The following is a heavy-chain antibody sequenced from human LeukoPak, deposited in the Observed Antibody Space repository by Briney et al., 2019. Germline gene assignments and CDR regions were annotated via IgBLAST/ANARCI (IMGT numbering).Heavy chain of an antibody. CDR1: GYTFTSYD. J-gene: IGHJ4*02. CDR2: MNPNSGNT. Sequence: ASVKVSCKASGYTFTSYDINWVRQATGQGLEWMGWMNPNSGNTGYAQKFQGRVTMTRNTSISTAYMELSSLRSEDTAVYYCARRGHDYVWGSLYYFDYWGQGTLVTVSS. D-gene: IGHD3-16*01. CDR3: ARRGHDYVWGSLYYFDY. V-gene: IGHV1-8*01.